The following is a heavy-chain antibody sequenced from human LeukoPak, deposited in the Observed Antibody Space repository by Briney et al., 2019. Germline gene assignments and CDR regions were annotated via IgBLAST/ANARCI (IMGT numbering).Heavy chain of an antibody. CDR2: ISYDGSNK. V-gene: IGHV3-30*18. CDR3: AKDDGND. CDR1: GFTLSSYG. D-gene: IGHD1-26*01. Sequence: PGGSLRLSCAASGFTLSSYGMHWVRQAPGKGLEWVAVISYDGSNKYYADSVKGRFTISRDNSKNTLYLQMNSLRAEDTAVYYCAKDDGNDWGQGTLVTVSS. J-gene: IGHJ4*02.